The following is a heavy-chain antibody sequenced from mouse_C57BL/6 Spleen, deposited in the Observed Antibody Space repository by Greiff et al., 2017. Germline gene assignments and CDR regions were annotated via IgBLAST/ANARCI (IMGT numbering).Heavy chain of an antibody. V-gene: IGHV10-3*01. CDR1: GFTINTYA. J-gene: IGHJ4*01. D-gene: IGHD1-1*01. CDR2: IRSKSSNYAT. CDR3: VRYPVVATRGSMDY. Sequence: EVKLMESGGGLVQPKGSLKLSCAASGFTINTYAMHWVRQAPGKGLEWVARIRSKSSNYATYYAASVKDRFTISRDDSQSRLYLQMNNLKTEDTAMYYCVRYPVVATRGSMDYWGQGTSVTVSS.